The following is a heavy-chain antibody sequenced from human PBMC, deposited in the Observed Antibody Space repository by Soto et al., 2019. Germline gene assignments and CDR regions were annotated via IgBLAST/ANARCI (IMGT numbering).Heavy chain of an antibody. D-gene: IGHD6-19*01. J-gene: IGHJ4*02. CDR3: ARDAARAGVPDY. Sequence: QVQLVASGGGVVQPGRSLRLSCAASGFSFSSYGMHWVRQAPGKGLEWVAVIWYDGSNKYYADSVKGRFTISSDNSKNPLHLHMNSLRAEDTAVYYCARDAARAGVPDYWGQGTLVTVSS. CDR1: GFSFSSYG. CDR2: IWYDGSNK. V-gene: IGHV3-33*01.